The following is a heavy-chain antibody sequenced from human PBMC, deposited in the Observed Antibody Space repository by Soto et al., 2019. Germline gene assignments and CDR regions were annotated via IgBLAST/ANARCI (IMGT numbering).Heavy chain of an antibody. J-gene: IGHJ4*02. V-gene: IGHV3-23*01. CDR1: GFRFGSYT. D-gene: IGHD1-26*01. CDR3: ARPYSAGWYYFGY. CDR2: ISGDSGTT. Sequence: EVRLLESGGGLVQPGESLRLSCAASGFRFGSYTMSWVRQAPGKGLEWVSGISGDSGTTFFAASVKGRFTISRDNSKSTLFLQLNSLRAEDTATYYCARPYSAGWYYFGYWGQGALVTVSP.